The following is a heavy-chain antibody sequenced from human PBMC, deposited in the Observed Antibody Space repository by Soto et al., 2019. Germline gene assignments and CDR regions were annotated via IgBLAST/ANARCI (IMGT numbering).Heavy chain of an antibody. V-gene: IGHV1-69*12. Sequence: QVQLVQSGAEVKKPGSSVKVSCKASGGTFSSYAISWVRQAPGQGLEWMGGIIPIFGTANYAQKFQGRVTITADESTSTAYMELSSLRSEDTAVYYCARVSRIARDLGRGVGDYYYGMDVWGQGTTVTVSS. CDR2: IIPIFGTA. D-gene: IGHD6-13*01. CDR3: ARVSRIARDLGRGVGDYYYGMDV. J-gene: IGHJ6*02. CDR1: GGTFSSYA.